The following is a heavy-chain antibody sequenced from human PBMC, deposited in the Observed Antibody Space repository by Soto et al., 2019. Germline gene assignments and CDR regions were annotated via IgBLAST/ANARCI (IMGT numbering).Heavy chain of an antibody. V-gene: IGHV3-30*18. CDR1: GFTFSSYG. Sequence: SLRLSCAASGFTFSSYGMHWVRQAPGKGLEWVAVISYDGSNKYYADSVKGRFTISRDISKNTLYLQMNSLRAEDTAVYYCAKGFYSGYLGSFDIWGQGTMVTVSS. D-gene: IGHD5-12*01. CDR2: ISYDGSNK. CDR3: AKGFYSGYLGSFDI. J-gene: IGHJ3*02.